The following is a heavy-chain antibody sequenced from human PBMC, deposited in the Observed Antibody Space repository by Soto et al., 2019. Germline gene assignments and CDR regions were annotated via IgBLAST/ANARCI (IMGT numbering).Heavy chain of an antibody. CDR3: AKDADSGYDVDY. V-gene: IGHV3-23*01. Sequence: GGSLRLSCAASGFTFSRYAMSCVRQAPGKGLEWVSAISGSGGSTYYADSVKGRFTISRDNSKNTLYLQMNSLRAEDTAVYYCAKDADSGYDVDYWGQGTLVTVSS. CDR2: ISGSGGST. J-gene: IGHJ4*02. CDR1: GFTFSRYA. D-gene: IGHD5-12*01.